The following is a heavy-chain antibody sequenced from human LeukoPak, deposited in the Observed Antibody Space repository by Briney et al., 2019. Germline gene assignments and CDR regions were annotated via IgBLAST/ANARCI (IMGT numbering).Heavy chain of an antibody. CDR3: ARELGTVTTDY. V-gene: IGHV3-48*01. Sequence: GGSPRLSCAASGFTFSSYSMNWVRQAPGKGLEWVSYISSSSSTIYYADSVKGRFTISRDNAKNSLYLQMNSLRAEDTAVYYCARELGTVTTDYWGQGTLVTVSS. CDR1: GFTFSSYS. J-gene: IGHJ4*02. D-gene: IGHD4-17*01. CDR2: ISSSSSTI.